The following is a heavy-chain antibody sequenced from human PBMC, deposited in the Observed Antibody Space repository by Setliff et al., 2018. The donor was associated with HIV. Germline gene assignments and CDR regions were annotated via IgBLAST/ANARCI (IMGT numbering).Heavy chain of an antibody. Sequence: ASVKVSCKASGGTSSSYAISWVRQAPGQGLEWMGWINPYSGGTNYAQKFQGSVTMTKDTSISTAYMEVSRLRSDDTAVYYCARDHCSSSGCYEYSYYGMDVWGQGTTVTVSS. D-gene: IGHD2-2*01. CDR2: INPYSGGT. CDR3: ARDHCSSSGCYEYSYYGMDV. CDR1: GGTSSSYA. J-gene: IGHJ6*02. V-gene: IGHV1-2*02.